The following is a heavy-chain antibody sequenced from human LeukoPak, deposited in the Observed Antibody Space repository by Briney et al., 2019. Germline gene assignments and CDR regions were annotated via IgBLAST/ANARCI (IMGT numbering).Heavy chain of an antibody. Sequence: SETLSLTCAVYGGSLSYYYWNWIRQPPGKGLEWIGEINHRGRTSFNPSLNSRLTISVDTSKNQFSLKLSSVTAADTAVYYCARDRNGGNPFDYWGQGTLVTVSS. CDR1: GGSLSYYY. CDR2: INHRGRT. CDR3: ARDRNGGNPFDY. J-gene: IGHJ4*02. V-gene: IGHV4-34*01. D-gene: IGHD4-23*01.